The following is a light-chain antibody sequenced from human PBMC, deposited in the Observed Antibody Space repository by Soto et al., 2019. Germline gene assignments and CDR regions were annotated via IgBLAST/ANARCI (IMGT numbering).Light chain of an antibody. CDR2: EGH. J-gene: IGLJ1*01. V-gene: IGLV2-14*02. CDR3: SSYTSSSTHV. Sequence: QSALAQPASVSGSPGQSITISCTGTSGFVGSFSLVSWYQQHPGKAPKVMISEGHRRPSGVPDRFSGSKSGNTASLTISGLQAEDEADYYCSSYTSSSTHVFGTGTKVTVL. CDR1: SGFVGSFSL.